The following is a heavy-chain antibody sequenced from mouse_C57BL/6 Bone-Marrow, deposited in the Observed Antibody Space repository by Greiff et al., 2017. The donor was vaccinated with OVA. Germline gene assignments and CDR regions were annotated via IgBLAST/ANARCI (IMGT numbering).Heavy chain of an antibody. J-gene: IGHJ4*01. CDR1: GFTFSDYG. D-gene: IGHD4-1*01. CDR3: ARSAISWGYAMDY. V-gene: IGHV5-17*01. CDR2: ISSGSSTI. Sequence: EVMLVESGGGLVKPGGSLKLSCAASGFTFSDYGMHWVRQAPEKGLEWVAYISSGSSTIYYADTVKGRFTISRDNAKNTLFLQMTSLRSEDTAMYYYARSAISWGYAMDYWGQGTSGTVSS.